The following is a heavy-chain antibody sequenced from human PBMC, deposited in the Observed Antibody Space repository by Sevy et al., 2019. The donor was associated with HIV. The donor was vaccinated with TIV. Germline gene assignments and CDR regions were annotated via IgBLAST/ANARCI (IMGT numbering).Heavy chain of an antibody. CDR2: IYWNSGSI. D-gene: IGHD2-21*01. Sequence: GGSLRLSCAASGFTFDDYAMHWVRQAPGKGLEWVAGIYWNSGSIGYADSVKGRFTISRDNAKNSLYLQMNSLRAEDMAFYYCAKDTSPTAYSDAFDIWGQGTMVTVSS. CDR1: GFTFDDYA. CDR3: AKDTSPTAYSDAFDI. J-gene: IGHJ3*02. V-gene: IGHV3-9*03.